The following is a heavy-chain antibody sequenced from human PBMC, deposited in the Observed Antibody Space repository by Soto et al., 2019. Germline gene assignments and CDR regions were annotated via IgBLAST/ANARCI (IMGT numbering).Heavy chain of an antibody. J-gene: IGHJ4*02. D-gene: IGHD5-12*01. V-gene: IGHV3-23*01. Sequence: TGGSLRLSCAASGFAFSSYAMSWVRQAPGKGLEWVSAISGSGGSTYYADSVKGRFTISRDNSKNTLYLQMNSLRAEDTAVYYCAKDGGKATKKIVATQVWGQGTLVTVSS. CDR3: AKDGGKATKKIVATQV. CDR1: GFAFSSYA. CDR2: ISGSGGST.